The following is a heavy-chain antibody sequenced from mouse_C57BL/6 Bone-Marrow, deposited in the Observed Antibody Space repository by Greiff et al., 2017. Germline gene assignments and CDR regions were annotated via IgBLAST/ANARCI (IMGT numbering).Heavy chain of an antibody. CDR2: IYPGDGET. D-gene: IGHD1-1*01. CDR1: GYAFSSSW. V-gene: IGHV1-82*01. J-gene: IGHJ4*01. CDR3: ARAVPFYYGSPYYDAMDY. Sequence: VQLQQSGPELVKPGASVKISCKASGYAFSSSWMNWVKQRPGKGLEWIGRIYPGDGETHYNGKFTGKATLTADKSSSTAYMQLSSLTSEDSAVYFCARAVPFYYGSPYYDAMDYWGQGTSVTVSS.